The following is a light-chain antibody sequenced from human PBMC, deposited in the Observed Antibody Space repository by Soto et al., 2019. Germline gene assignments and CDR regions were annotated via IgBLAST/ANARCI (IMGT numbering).Light chain of an antibody. V-gene: IGKV3-15*01. CDR3: QCGIT. Sequence: EIVMTQSPATLSVSPGERATLSCRASQSVSSNLAWYQQKPGQAPRLLIYGASTSATGIPARFSGSGSGTEFTLTISSLQSEDFAAYHCQCGITFGGGTKVEIK. J-gene: IGKJ4*01. CDR1: QSVSSN. CDR2: GAS.